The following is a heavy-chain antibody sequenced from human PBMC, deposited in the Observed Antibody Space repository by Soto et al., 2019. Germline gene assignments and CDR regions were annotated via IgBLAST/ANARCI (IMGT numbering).Heavy chain of an antibody. Sequence: PGGSLRLSCAASGFTFSNYGMHWVRQAPGKGLEWVAIIWHDGNNKYYADSVRGRFIISRDNSKNRLYLQMNSLRAEDTAVYYCARDYGRFMITPDAFDIWGQGTMVTVSS. D-gene: IGHD3-16*01. CDR1: GFTFSNYG. CDR2: IWHDGNNK. CDR3: ARDYGRFMITPDAFDI. J-gene: IGHJ3*02. V-gene: IGHV3-33*01.